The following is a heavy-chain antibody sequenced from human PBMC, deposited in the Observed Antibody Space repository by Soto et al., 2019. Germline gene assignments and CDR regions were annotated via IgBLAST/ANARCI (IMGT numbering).Heavy chain of an antibody. V-gene: IGHV3-73*01. D-gene: IGHD1-7*01. CDR2: IRSKTNSYAT. CDR1: GFTFGGSA. CDR3: TRRLELSGGYFDY. Sequence: GSLRLSCAASGFTFGGSAMHWVRQASGKWLEWVGHIRSKTNSYATAYAESVKGRFTISRDDSKNTAYLQMNSLKTEDTAVYYCTRRLELSGGYFDYWGQGTLVTVSS. J-gene: IGHJ4*02.